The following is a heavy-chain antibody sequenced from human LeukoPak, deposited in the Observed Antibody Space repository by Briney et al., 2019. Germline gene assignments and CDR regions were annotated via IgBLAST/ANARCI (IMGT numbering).Heavy chain of an antibody. J-gene: IGHJ4*02. Sequence: SETLSLTCTVSGGSIRNYYWNWIRQSPGKGLEWIGCIYYTGTTNYNPSLKSRVNISVDRFKNQFSLKLSSVTAADTAVYYCARQMPGGQKYDSSGYYYDYWGQGTLVTVSS. D-gene: IGHD3-22*01. CDR1: GGSIRNYY. CDR2: IYYTGTT. CDR3: ARQMPGGQKYDSSGYYYDY. V-gene: IGHV4-59*08.